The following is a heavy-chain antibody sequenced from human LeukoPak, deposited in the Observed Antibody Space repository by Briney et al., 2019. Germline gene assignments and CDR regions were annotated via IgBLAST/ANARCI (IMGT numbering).Heavy chain of an antibody. J-gene: IGHJ6*03. Sequence: SETLSLTCTVSGGSISSYYWSWIRQPPGKGLVWIGYIHYGGSTNYSPSLKSRVTISVDTSKNQFSLNLTSVTAADSAVYYCARVSWFPGTSYYYMDVWGKGTTVTVSS. CDR3: ARVSWFPGTSYYYMDV. D-gene: IGHD1-1*01. V-gene: IGHV4-59*01. CDR2: IHYGGST. CDR1: GGSISSYY.